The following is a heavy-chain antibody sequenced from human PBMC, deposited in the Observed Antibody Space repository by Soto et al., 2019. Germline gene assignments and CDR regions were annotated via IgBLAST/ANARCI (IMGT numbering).Heavy chain of an antibody. CDR2: MNPNSGNT. CDR1: GYTFTSYD. D-gene: IGHD3-9*01. Sequence: QVQLVQSGAEVKKPGASVKVSCKASGYTFTSYDINWVRQATGQGLEWMGWMNPNSGNTGNAQNFQGRVTMTRNTSISTAYMELSSLRSEDTAVYYCARVKSYDILTGYSTWFDPWGQGTLVTVSS. V-gene: IGHV1-8*01. CDR3: ARVKSYDILTGYSTWFDP. J-gene: IGHJ5*02.